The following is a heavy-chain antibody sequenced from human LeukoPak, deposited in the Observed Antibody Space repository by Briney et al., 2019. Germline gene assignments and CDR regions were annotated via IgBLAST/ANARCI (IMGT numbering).Heavy chain of an antibody. CDR1: GYTFTSYG. J-gene: IGHJ4*02. CDR2: ISAYNGNT. V-gene: IGHV1-18*01. Sequence: GASVKVSCKASGYTFTSYGISWVRQAPGQGLEWMGWISAYNGNTNYAQKLQGRVTMTTDTSTSTAYMELRSLRSDDTAVYYCARDLPPGAVAGIHSSLGYWGQGTLVTVSS. D-gene: IGHD6-19*01. CDR3: ARDLPPGAVAGIHSSLGY.